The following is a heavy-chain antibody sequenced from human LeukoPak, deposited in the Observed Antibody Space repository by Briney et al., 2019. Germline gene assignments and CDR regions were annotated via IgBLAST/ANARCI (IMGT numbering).Heavy chain of an antibody. Sequence: ASVKVSCKASRYTFTSYGISWVRQAPGQGLEWMGWISAYNGNTNYAQKLQGRVTMTTDTSTSTAYMELRSLRSDDTAVYYCARDKILAVYYYYMDVWGKGTTVTVSS. J-gene: IGHJ6*03. D-gene: IGHD6-19*01. V-gene: IGHV1-18*01. CDR3: ARDKILAVYYYYMDV. CDR1: RYTFTSYG. CDR2: ISAYNGNT.